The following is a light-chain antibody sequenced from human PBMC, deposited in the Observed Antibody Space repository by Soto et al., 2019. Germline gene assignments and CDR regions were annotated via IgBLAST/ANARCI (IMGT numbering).Light chain of an antibody. V-gene: IGLV2-14*01. CDR1: RSDVGAYNY. CDR3: SSFTSRFTFV. CDR2: EVT. J-gene: IGLJ1*01. Sequence: QSVLTQPASVSGSPGQSIARSCTGTRSDVGAYNYVSWYQQHPGKAPKLMISEVTNRPSGVPDRFSGSKSGNTASLTISGLQAEDEADYYCSSFTSRFTFVFGTGTKVTVL.